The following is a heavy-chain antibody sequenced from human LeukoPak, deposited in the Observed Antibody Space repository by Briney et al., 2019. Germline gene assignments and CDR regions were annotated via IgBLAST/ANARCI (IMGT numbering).Heavy chain of an antibody. CDR2: FYAGGDT. CDR1: GVTVNSIY. CDR3: ARDLAPSVPTGGGNYFDC. D-gene: IGHD4-17*01. J-gene: IGHJ4*02. Sequence: PGGSLRLSCAASGVTVNSIYMSWVRQAPGEGLEWVSVFYAGGDTYYSESVKGRFTISRDNSKNTVYLQMNSLRPEDTAIYYCARDLAPSVPTGGGNYFDCWGQGTLVTVSS. V-gene: IGHV3-66*01.